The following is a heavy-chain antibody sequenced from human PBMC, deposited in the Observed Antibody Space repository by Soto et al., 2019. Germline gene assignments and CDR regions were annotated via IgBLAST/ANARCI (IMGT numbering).Heavy chain of an antibody. CDR1: GYSFTSYW. CDR3: ARHYRYSSSSVIYYYYYGMDV. D-gene: IGHD6-6*01. Sequence: PGESLKISCKGSGYSFTSYWISWVRQMPGKGLEWMGRIDPSDSYTNYSPSFQGHVTISADKSISTAYLQWSSLKASDTAMYYCARHYRYSSSSVIYYYYYGMDVWGQGTTVTVS. CDR2: IDPSDSYT. V-gene: IGHV5-10-1*01. J-gene: IGHJ6*02.